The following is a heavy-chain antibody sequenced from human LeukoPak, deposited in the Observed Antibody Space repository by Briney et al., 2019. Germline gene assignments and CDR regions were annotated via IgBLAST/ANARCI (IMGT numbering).Heavy chain of an antibody. CDR3: AKSYYYDSSGTFDY. D-gene: IGHD3-22*01. J-gene: IGHJ4*02. CDR1: GFTFSNYV. Sequence: GGSLRLSCAASGFTFSNYVMQWVRQAPGKGLEWVALIEHDGSNKYYADSVKGRFTISRDNSKNTLYLQMNSLRAEDTAVYYCAKSYYYDSSGTFDYWGQGTLVTVSS. CDR2: IEHDGSNK. V-gene: IGHV3-30*18.